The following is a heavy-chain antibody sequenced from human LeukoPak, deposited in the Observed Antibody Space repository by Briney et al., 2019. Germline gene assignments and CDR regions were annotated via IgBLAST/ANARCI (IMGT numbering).Heavy chain of an antibody. Sequence: GGSLRLSCAASGFTFSSYSMNWVRQAPGKGLEWVSSISSSSSYIYYADSVKGRFTISRDNAKNSLYLQMNSLRAEDTAVYYCARVGYCSSTSCHNFDYWGQGALVTVSS. CDR3: ARVGYCSSTSCHNFDY. CDR1: GFTFSSYS. J-gene: IGHJ4*02. D-gene: IGHD2-2*01. CDR2: ISSSSSYI. V-gene: IGHV3-21*01.